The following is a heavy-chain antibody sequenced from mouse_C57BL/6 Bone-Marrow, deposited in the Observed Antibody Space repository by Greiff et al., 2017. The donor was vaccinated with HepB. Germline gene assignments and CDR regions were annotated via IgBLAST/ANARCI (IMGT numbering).Heavy chain of an antibody. CDR2: IYPRSGNT. Sequence: VQLVESGAELARPGASVKLSCKASGYTFTSYGISWVKQRTGQGLEWIGEIYPRSGNTYYNEKFKGKATLTADKSSSTAYMELRSLTSEDSAVYFCARDLIYYYGSSWAMDYWGQGTSVTVSS. D-gene: IGHD1-1*01. CDR1: GYTFTSYG. J-gene: IGHJ4*01. V-gene: IGHV1-81*01. CDR3: ARDLIYYYGSSWAMDY.